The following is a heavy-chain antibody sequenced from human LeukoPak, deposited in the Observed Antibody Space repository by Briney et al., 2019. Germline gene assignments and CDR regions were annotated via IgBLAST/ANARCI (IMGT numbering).Heavy chain of an antibody. CDR1: GNTFTNNG. CDR3: ARVVGLTGYSSSWYSGYYYYMDV. J-gene: IGHJ6*03. Sequence: GASVKVSCKASGNTFTNNGISWVRQAPGQGLEWMGGIIPIFGTTNYAQKFQDRVTITADKSTSTAYMVLSSLRSEDTAVYYCARVVGLTGYSSSWYSGYYYYMDVWGKGTTVTVSS. CDR2: IIPIFGTT. D-gene: IGHD6-13*01. V-gene: IGHV1-69*06.